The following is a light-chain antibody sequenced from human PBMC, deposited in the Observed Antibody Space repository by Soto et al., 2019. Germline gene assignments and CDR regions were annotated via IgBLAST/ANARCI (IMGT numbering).Light chain of an antibody. CDR3: QQYNQWPPWT. CDR1: QSVNSD. J-gene: IGKJ1*01. Sequence: EIVMTQSPATLSVSPGERATLSCRASQSVNSDLAWYQQKPGQAPRLLIYGASTRATGIPGRFRGSGSGTDFTLTISSLQSEDFAMYYCQQYNQWPPWTFGQGTKVDIK. V-gene: IGKV3-15*01. CDR2: GAS.